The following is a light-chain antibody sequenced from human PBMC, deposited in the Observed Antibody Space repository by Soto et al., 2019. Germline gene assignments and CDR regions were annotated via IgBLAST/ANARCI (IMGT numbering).Light chain of an antibody. CDR1: QSISSY. V-gene: IGKV1-39*01. CDR3: QQSYSTPST. CDR2: AAS. Sequence: DIPMTQSPSSLSASVGDRVTITCRASQSISSYLNWYQQKPGKAPKLLIYAASSLQSGVTSRFRGSGSGTDFTLAISSLQPEDFATDYCQQSYSTPSTFGQGTKVEIK. J-gene: IGKJ1*01.